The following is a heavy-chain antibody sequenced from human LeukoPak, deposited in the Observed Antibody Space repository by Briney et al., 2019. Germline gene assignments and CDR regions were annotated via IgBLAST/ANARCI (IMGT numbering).Heavy chain of an antibody. J-gene: IGHJ5*02. D-gene: IGHD1-7*01. Sequence: SETLSLTCAVYGGSFSGYYWSWIRQPPGKGLEWIGEINHSGSTNYNPSLKSRVTISVDTSKNQFSLKLSSVTAADTAVYYCARESITGTRGGWFDPWGQGTLVTVSS. CDR3: ARESITGTRGGWFDP. CDR2: INHSGST. V-gene: IGHV4-34*01. CDR1: GGSFSGYY.